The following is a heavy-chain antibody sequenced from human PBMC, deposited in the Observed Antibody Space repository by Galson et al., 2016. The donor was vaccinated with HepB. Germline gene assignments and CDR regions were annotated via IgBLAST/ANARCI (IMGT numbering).Heavy chain of an antibody. Sequence: SLRLSCAASGFTFNKYGMNWVRQSPGKGLEWVSLISGSGGSTYYADSVKGRFTISRDNSNNTLYLQMTSLRAEDTAIYFCARAPIVIVPVYTYFGLNIWGQGTTVTVSS. V-gene: IGHV3-23*01. D-gene: IGHD2/OR15-2a*01. CDR2: ISGSGGST. CDR1: GFTFNKYG. J-gene: IGHJ6*02. CDR3: ARAPIVIVPVYTYFGLNI.